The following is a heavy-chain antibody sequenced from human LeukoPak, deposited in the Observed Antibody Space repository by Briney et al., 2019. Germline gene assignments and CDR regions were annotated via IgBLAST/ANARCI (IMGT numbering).Heavy chain of an antibody. CDR3: ARGSGVTPDY. CDR1: GFTFSTYW. V-gene: IGHV3-74*01. D-gene: IGHD2-21*02. Sequence: GGSLRLSCGASGFTFSTYWMYWVRQAPGKGLVWVSRINSGGSTTNYADSVKGRFTISRDNAKNTLYLQMNSLRADDTAVYFCARGSGVTPDYWGQGTLVTVSS. J-gene: IGHJ4*02. CDR2: INSGGSTT.